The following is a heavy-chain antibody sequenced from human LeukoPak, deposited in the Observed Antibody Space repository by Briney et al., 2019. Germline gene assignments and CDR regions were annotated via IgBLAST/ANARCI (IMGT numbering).Heavy chain of an antibody. Sequence: GASVKVSCKASAYTFTSYGISWVRQAPGQGLEWMGWISAYNGHTNFPQKLQGRVTMTTDTSTSTAYMELRSLRSDDTAIYYCARDYGSGSNSRFDYWGQGTLVTVSS. V-gene: IGHV1-18*01. D-gene: IGHD3-10*01. CDR1: AYTFTSYG. J-gene: IGHJ4*02. CDR2: ISAYNGHT. CDR3: ARDYGSGSNSRFDY.